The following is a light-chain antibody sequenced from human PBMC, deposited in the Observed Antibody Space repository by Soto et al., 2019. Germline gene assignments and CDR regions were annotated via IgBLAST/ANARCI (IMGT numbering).Light chain of an antibody. Sequence: DIQMTQSPSSLSASVGDRVTITCRASQSISSYLNWYQQKPGKAPKILIYAASSLQSGVPSRFSGSGSGTDLPLTIRSLQPEDFATEYCKPSYSTPPRPFGPGTKVDIK. V-gene: IGKV1-39*01. CDR3: KPSYSTPPRP. J-gene: IGKJ3*01. CDR2: AAS. CDR1: QSISSY.